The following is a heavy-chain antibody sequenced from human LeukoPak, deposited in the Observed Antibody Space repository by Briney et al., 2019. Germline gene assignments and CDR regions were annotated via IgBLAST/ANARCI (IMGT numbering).Heavy chain of an antibody. D-gene: IGHD3-10*01. J-gene: IGHJ4*02. Sequence: SETLSLTCTVSGYSISSGYYWGWIRQPPGKGLEWIGSIYHSGSTYYNPSLKSRVTISVDTSKNQFSLQLNSVTPEDTAVYYCVRVTITMDNWGQGTLVTVSS. CDR3: VRVTITMDN. CDR1: GYSISSGYY. CDR2: IYHSGST. V-gene: IGHV4-38-2*02.